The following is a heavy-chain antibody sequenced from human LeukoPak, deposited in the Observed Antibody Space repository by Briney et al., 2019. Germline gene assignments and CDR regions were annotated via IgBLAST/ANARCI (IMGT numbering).Heavy chain of an antibody. D-gene: IGHD6-19*01. V-gene: IGHV4-34*01. Sequence: PSETLSLTCAVYGGSFSGYYWTWIRQPPGKGLEWIGEINHSGSTNYNPSLKSRVTISVDTSKNQFSLKLSSVTAADTAVYYCARGKGSGWTFDYWGQGTQVTVSS. CDR3: ARGKGSGWTFDY. CDR1: GGSFSGYY. J-gene: IGHJ4*02. CDR2: INHSGST.